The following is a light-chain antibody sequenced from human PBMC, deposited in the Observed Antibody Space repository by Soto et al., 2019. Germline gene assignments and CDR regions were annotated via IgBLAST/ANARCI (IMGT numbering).Light chain of an antibody. Sequence: SYELTQPLSVSVSPGQTASITCSGDKLGHKYACWYQQKPGQSPVLVIYQDNKRPSGIPERFSGSNSGNTATLTISGTQAMDEADYYCQAWDSSTHVVFGGGTKLTVL. CDR1: KLGHKY. CDR2: QDN. CDR3: QAWDSSTHVV. V-gene: IGLV3-1*01. J-gene: IGLJ2*01.